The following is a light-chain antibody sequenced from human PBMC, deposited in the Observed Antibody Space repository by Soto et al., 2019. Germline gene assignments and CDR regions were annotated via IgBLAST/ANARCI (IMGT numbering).Light chain of an antibody. J-gene: IGLJ3*02. CDR1: SSDVGGYNY. CDR2: DVN. Sequence: QSALTQPASVSGSPGQSITISCTGTSSDVGGYNYVSWYQHHPGKAPKLMIYDVNNRPSGVSNRFSGSMSGNTASLTISGLQADDEADYYCSSYTSTSTLGVFGGGTKVTVL. V-gene: IGLV2-14*03. CDR3: SSYTSTSTLGV.